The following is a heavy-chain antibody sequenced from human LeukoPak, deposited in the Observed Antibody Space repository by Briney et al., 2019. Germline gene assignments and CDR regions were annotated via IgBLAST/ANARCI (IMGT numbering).Heavy chain of an antibody. CDR1: GFTFSNYA. D-gene: IGHD7-27*01. V-gene: IGHV3-64D*06. CDR3: VRNWGNLDY. CDR2: INSNGGST. J-gene: IGHJ4*02. Sequence: GGSLRLSCSASGFTFSNYAMHWARQGPGKGLEYVSAINSNGGSTYYADSMKGRFIISRDNSKNTLYLQMSSLRAEDTAVYYCVRNWGNLDYWGQGTLVTVSS.